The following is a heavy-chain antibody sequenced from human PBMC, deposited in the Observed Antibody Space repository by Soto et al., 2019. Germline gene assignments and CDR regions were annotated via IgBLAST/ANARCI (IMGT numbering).Heavy chain of an antibody. CDR1: RFTFSSYG. D-gene: IGHD2-21*02. CDR3: AKGSTYCGGDCYPYYFDY. V-gene: IGHV3-30*18. CDR2: ISYDGSNK. J-gene: IGHJ4*02. Sequence: AGSLRLSCAASRFTFSSYGMHWVRQAPGKGLEWVAVISYDGSNKYYADSVKGRFTISRDNSKNTLYLQMNSLRAEDTAVYYCAKGSTYCGGDCYPYYFDYWGQGTLVTVSS.